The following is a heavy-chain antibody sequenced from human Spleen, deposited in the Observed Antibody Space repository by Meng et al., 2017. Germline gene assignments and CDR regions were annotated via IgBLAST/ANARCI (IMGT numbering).Heavy chain of an antibody. D-gene: IGHD3-10*01. J-gene: IGHJ4*02. V-gene: IGHV3-9*01. CDR2: ISWNSGSI. Sequence: GGSLRLSCAASGFTFDDYAMHWVRQAPGKGLEWVSGISWNSGSIGYADSVKGRFTISRDNAKNSLYLQMNSLRAEDTALYYCARRSRITMVRGVISAFDYWGQGTLVTVSS. CDR3: ARRSRITMVRGVISAFDY. CDR1: GFTFDDYA.